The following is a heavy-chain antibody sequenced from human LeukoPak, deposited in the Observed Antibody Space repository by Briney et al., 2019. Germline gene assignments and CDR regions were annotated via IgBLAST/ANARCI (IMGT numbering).Heavy chain of an antibody. CDR2: ISPGGGKK. CDR1: GYTFTSYY. CDR3: AREETTARGGRFDY. J-gene: IGHJ4*02. D-gene: IGHD1-1*01. V-gene: IGHV1-46*01. Sequence: ASVKVSCKASGYTFTSYYMHWVRQAPGQGLEWTGIISPGGGKKSNAQNFQGRVTMTRDMSTSTVYMELSSLRSDDTAVYFCAREETTARGGRFDYWGQGTLVTVSS.